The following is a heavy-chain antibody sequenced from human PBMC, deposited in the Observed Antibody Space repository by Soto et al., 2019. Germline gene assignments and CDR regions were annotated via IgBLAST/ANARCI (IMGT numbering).Heavy chain of an antibody. CDR3: ARHGYNYGGGYFDY. CDR1: GVTVSSNY. CDR2: IYSGGNT. J-gene: IGHJ4*02. Sequence: EVPLVESGGGLVQPGGSLRLSCAASGVTVSSNYMSWVRQAPGKGLEWVSVIYSGGNTYYADSVKGRFTISRDNSKNTLYLQMNSLRAEDTAVYYCARHGYNYGGGYFDYWGQGTLVTVSS. V-gene: IGHV3-66*04. D-gene: IGHD5-18*01.